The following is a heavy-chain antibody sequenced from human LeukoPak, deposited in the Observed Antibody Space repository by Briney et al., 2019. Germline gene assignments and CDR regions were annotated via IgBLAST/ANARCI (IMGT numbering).Heavy chain of an antibody. D-gene: IGHD2-2*02. Sequence: GGSLRLSCAASRLTFSNYAMSWVRQAPGKGLEWVSGISASGGTTYYADSVKGRFTISRDNSKNTLHLQMSSLRAEDTAVYFCANSIPGLYYYYYLDVWGRDHGHRLL. CDR3: ANSIPGLYYYYYLDV. V-gene: IGHV3-23*01. CDR2: ISASGGTT. J-gene: IGHJ6*03. CDR1: RLTFSNYA.